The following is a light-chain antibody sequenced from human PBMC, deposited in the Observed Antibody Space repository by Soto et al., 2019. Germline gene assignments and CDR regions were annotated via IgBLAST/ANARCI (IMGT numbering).Light chain of an antibody. V-gene: IGKV3-20*01. CDR2: GAS. CDR3: QQYQNLWT. J-gene: IGKJ1*01. Sequence: EVVLTQSPGTLSLSPGERATLSCRASQSIRSTYLAWYQHKPAQAPTLLISGASNRATGIPDRFSGSGSGTDFTLTISRLEPDDFAVYYCQQYQNLWTFGQGTKVEIK. CDR1: QSIRSTY.